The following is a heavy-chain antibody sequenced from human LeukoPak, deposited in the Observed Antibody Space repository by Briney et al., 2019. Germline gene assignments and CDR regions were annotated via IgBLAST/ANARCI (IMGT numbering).Heavy chain of an antibody. CDR3: ARHRTILAYCGGDCYGRGVMDV. Sequence: SETLPLTCTVSGGSISSSSYYWGWIRQPPGKGLEWIGSIYYSGSTYYNPSLKSRVTISVDTSKNQFSLKLSSVTAADTAVYYCARHRTILAYCGGDCYGRGVMDVWGKGTTVTVSS. CDR2: IYYSGST. V-gene: IGHV4-39*01. D-gene: IGHD2-21*01. CDR1: GGSISSSSYY. J-gene: IGHJ6*03.